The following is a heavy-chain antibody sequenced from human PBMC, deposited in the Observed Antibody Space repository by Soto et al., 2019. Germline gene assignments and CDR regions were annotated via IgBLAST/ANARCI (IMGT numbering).Heavy chain of an antibody. CDR3: ARTFDYYGMDV. CDR2: IYHAGSV. V-gene: IGHV4-38-2*01. CDR1: GYSIGSGYY. J-gene: IGHJ6*02. Sequence: SETLSLTCAVSGYSIGSGYYWAWIRQSPGKGLEWIGSIYHAGSVYYNPSLNGRVALSMDTSKNHFSLKLTSVTAADTAEYYCARTFDYYGMDVWGQGTTVTVSS.